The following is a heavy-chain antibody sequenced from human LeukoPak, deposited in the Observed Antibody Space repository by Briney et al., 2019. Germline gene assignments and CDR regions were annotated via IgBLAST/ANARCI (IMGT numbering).Heavy chain of an antibody. Sequence: GGSLRLSCAASGFTISSYGMSWVRQAPGKGLEWGSSVSGGTTYYADSVKGRFTISRDNSKHTVSLQMNSLRAEDTAVYYCAKSVYGSGNYWGQGTLVTVSS. CDR3: AKSVYGSGNY. CDR1: GFTISSYG. J-gene: IGHJ4*02. CDR2: VSGGTT. V-gene: IGHV3-23*01. D-gene: IGHD3-10*01.